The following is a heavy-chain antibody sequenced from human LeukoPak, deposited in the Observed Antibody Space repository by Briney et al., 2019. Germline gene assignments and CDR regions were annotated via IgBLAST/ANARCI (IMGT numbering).Heavy chain of an antibody. Sequence: ASVKVSCKASGYTFTSYYMHWVRQAPGQGLEWMGIVNPSGGTTSYAQKFQGRVTMTRDTSTSTIYMELSSLRSEDTAVYYCARSLTGYYDSSGFWGQGTLVTVSS. J-gene: IGHJ4*02. CDR2: VNPSGGTT. V-gene: IGHV1-46*01. CDR3: ARSLTGYYDSSGF. CDR1: GYTFTSYY. D-gene: IGHD3-22*01.